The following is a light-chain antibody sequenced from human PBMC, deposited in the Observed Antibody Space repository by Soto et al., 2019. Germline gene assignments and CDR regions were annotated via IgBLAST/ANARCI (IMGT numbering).Light chain of an antibody. CDR2: EVS. CDR3: CSFTSITTYA. J-gene: IGLJ1*01. V-gene: IGLV2-14*01. CDR1: ISDVGAYNY. Sequence: QSVLTQPSSWSGSLGQSITISCTGTISDVGAYNYVSWYQQQPGKAPKLMISEVSNRPSGVSNRFSGSKSGNTASLIISGLQAEDEADYYCCSFTSITTYAFGTGTKVTVL.